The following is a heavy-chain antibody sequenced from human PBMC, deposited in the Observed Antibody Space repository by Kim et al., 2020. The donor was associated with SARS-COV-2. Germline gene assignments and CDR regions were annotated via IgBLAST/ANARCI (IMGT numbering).Heavy chain of an antibody. D-gene: IGHD6-13*01. V-gene: IGHV4-59*12. J-gene: IGHJ3*02. CDR3: ARAYSSSWYKGAFDI. Sequence: PSHQRRVTIPVDTSKNQFSLKLSSVTAADTAVYYCARAYSSSWYKGAFDIWGQGTMVTVSS.